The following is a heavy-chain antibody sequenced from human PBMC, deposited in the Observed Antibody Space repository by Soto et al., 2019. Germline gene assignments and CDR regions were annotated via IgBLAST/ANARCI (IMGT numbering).Heavy chain of an antibody. D-gene: IGHD2-2*01. J-gene: IGHJ5*02. CDR2: ISGSGGST. Sequence: GGSLRLSCAASGFTFSSNAMSWVRQAPGKGLEWVSGISGSGGSTYYADSVKGRFTISRDNSKNTLYLQMNSLRAEDTAVYYCAKDFVVVPAASEDWFDPWGQGTLVTVSS. V-gene: IGHV3-23*01. CDR3: AKDFVVVPAASEDWFDP. CDR1: GFTFSSNA.